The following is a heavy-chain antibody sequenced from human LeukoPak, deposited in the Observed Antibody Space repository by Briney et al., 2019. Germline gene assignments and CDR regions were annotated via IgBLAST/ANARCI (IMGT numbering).Heavy chain of an antibody. V-gene: IGHV4-39*01. D-gene: IGHD1-26*01. J-gene: IGHJ4*02. CDR2: IYYSGST. CDR1: GGSISNNNYY. CDR3: ARGVGATFLIDY. Sequence: SETLSLTCTVSGGSISNNNYYWGWIRQPPGTGLEWIGSIYYSGSTYYNPSLKSRVTISVDTSMNQFSLKLSSVTAADTAMYYCARGVGATFLIDYWGQGTLVTVSS.